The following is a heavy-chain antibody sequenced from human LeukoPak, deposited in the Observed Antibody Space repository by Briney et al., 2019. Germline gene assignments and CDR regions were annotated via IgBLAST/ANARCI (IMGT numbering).Heavy chain of an antibody. J-gene: IGHJ4*02. CDR2: IKQDGSEK. Sequence: GGSLRLSCAASGFTFSDYWMTWVRQAPGKGPEWVANIKQDGSEKYYVDSVRGRFTISRDNAKNSLFLQMNSLRVEDTAVYNCARRGGSSSRRSPIDYWGQGTLVTVSS. D-gene: IGHD6-6*01. V-gene: IGHV3-7*01. CDR3: ARRGGSSSRRSPIDY. CDR1: GFTFSDYW.